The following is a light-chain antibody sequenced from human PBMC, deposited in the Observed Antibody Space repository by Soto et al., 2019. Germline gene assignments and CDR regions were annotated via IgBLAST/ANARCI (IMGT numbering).Light chain of an antibody. J-gene: IGKJ1*01. CDR1: QSVSSN. V-gene: IGKV3-11*01. Sequence: EIVMTQSPATLSVSPGERATLSRRASQSVSSNLAWYQQKPGQAPRLLIYGASNRATGIPARFSGSGSGTDFTLTISSLEPEDFAVYYCQQRSNWLGTFGQGTKV. CDR3: QQRSNWLGT. CDR2: GAS.